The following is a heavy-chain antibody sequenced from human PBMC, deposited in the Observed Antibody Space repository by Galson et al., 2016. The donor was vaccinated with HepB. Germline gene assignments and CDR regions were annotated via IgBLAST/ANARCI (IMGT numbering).Heavy chain of an antibody. V-gene: IGHV3-7*05. Sequence: SLRLSCAGTGFTFSTYAMSWVRQAPGKGLEWVAIIKQDGSAKYYVDSLKGRFTISRDNAKNSLYLQMSSLRPEDTAVYYCALGQGFLADSWGQGTLVTVSS. CDR1: GFTFSTYA. CDR2: IKQDGSAK. CDR3: ALGQGFLADS. J-gene: IGHJ4*02.